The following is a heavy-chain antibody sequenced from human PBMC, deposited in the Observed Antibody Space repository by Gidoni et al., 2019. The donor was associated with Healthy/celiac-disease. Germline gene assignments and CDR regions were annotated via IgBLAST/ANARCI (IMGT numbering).Heavy chain of an antibody. J-gene: IGHJ4*02. V-gene: IGHV3-21*01. CDR2: ISSSSSYI. CDR3: ARDAVYDSSGYYNYYFDY. D-gene: IGHD3-22*01. Sequence: EVQLVESGGGLVKPGGSLRLSCAASGFPFSSYSMNWVRQAPGKGLEWVSSISSSSSYIYYADSVKGRFTISRDNAKNSLYLQMNSLRAEDTAVYYCARDAVYDSSGYYNYYFDYWGQGTLVTVSS. CDR1: GFPFSSYS.